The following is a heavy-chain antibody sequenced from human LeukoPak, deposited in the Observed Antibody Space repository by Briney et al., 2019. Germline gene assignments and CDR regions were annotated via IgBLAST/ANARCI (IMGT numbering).Heavy chain of an antibody. CDR1: GFTFSTYA. J-gene: IGHJ4*02. CDR2: ISGSGGNT. Sequence: GGSLRLSCAASGFTFSTYAMSWVRQAPGKGLEWVSAISGSGGNTHYADSVKGRFTISRDNSKKIVYLQMNSLRAEDTAVYYCAKDLRYSGTYTGFEYWGQGTLVTVSS. V-gene: IGHV3-23*01. D-gene: IGHD1-26*01. CDR3: AKDLRYSGTYTGFEY.